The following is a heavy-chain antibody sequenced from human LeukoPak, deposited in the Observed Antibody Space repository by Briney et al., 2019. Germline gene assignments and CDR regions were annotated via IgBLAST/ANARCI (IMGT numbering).Heavy chain of an antibody. J-gene: IGHJ3*02. D-gene: IGHD6-13*01. CDR1: GYSFTSYW. CDR3: ARPAIAAAGTVNAFDI. Sequence: HGESLKISCKGSGYSFTSYWIGWVRQMPGKGLEWMGIIYPGDSDTRYSPSFQGQVTISADKSISTAYLQWSSLKASDTAMYYCARPAIAAAGTVNAFDIWGQGTMVTVSS. V-gene: IGHV5-51*01. CDR2: IYPGDSDT.